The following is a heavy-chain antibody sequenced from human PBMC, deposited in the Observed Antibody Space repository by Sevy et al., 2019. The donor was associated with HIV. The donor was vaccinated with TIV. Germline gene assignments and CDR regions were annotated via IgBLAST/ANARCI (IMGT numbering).Heavy chain of an antibody. CDR3: AGRTYSRTTFDY. CDR2: IYYSGST. J-gene: IGHJ4*02. D-gene: IGHD6-13*01. Sequence: SETLSLTCTVSGGSISSSTYYWAWIRQPPGKGLEWIGSIYYSGSTYYNPSLKSRVTISVDTSKNQFSLRLSSVTAADTAVYYCAGRTYSRTTFDYWGQGTLVTVSS. V-gene: IGHV4-39*01. CDR1: GGSISSSTYY.